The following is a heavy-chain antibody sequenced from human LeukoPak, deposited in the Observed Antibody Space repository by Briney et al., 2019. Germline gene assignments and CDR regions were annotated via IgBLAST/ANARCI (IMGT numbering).Heavy chain of an antibody. CDR2: IYSGGST. D-gene: IGHD4-17*01. CDR3: ARGSDYGYYGYFDL. Sequence: GGSLRLSCAASGFIVISKYMSWVRQAPGKGLEWVSVIYSGGSTYYADSVKGRFTISRDNSKNTLYLQMNSLRAEDTAVYYCARGSDYGYYGYFDLWGRGTLVTVSS. V-gene: IGHV3-53*01. CDR1: GFIVISKY. J-gene: IGHJ2*01.